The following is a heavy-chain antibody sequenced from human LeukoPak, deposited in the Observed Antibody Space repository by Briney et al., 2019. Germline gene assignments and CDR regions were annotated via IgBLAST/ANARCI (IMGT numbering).Heavy chain of an antibody. Sequence: SQTLSLTCTVSGGSISSGSYYWSWIRQPAGNGLEWIGRIYTSRSTNYNPSLKSRVTISVDTSKNQFSLKLSSVTAADTAVYYCARVTPSAYCSGGSCYPNFDYWGQGTLVTVSS. CDR3: ARVTPSAYCSGGSCYPNFDY. J-gene: IGHJ4*02. V-gene: IGHV4-61*02. CDR2: IYTSRST. CDR1: GGSISSGSYY. D-gene: IGHD2-15*01.